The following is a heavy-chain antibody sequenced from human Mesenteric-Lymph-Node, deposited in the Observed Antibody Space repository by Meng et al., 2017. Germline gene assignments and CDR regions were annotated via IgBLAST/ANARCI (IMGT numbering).Heavy chain of an antibody. V-gene: IGHV4-4*03. Sequence: QLLLRETGPEPLKPPAPLALSCFSSGASISSGNWWNWVRQPPGKGLEWIGDIYHSGSTNYNPSLKSRVTISVDKSKNQFSLKLSSVTAADTAMYYCARGGGCSSSSCDLDYWGQGVLVTVSS. D-gene: IGHD2-2*01. CDR3: ARGGGCSSSSCDLDY. CDR2: IYHSGST. CDR1: GASISSGNW. J-gene: IGHJ4*02.